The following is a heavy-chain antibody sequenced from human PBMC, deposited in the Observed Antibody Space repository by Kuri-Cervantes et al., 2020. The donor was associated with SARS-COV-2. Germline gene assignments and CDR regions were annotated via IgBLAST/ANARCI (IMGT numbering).Heavy chain of an antibody. CDR1: GGSFSGYY. CDR2: INHSGST. D-gene: IGHD2-2*01. Sequence: GSLRLSCAVYGGSFSGYYWSWIRRPPGKGLEWIGEINHSGSTNYNPSLKSRVTISVDTSKNQFSLKLSSVTAADTAVYYCARARIYCSSTSCRPMAFDIWGQGTMVTVSS. J-gene: IGHJ3*02. CDR3: ARARIYCSSTSCRPMAFDI. V-gene: IGHV4-34*01.